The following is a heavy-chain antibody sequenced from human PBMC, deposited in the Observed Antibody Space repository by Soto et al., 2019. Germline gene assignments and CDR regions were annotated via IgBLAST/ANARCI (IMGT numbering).Heavy chain of an antibody. CDR1: GGSISSSNL. D-gene: IGHD2-15*01. Sequence: QVQLQESGPGLVKPSGTLSLTCTVSGGSISSSNLWSWVRQPPVKGLEGLGGIYHSGSTNYNPSLKSRVTISVDKSKNQFSLTLSSVTAADAAVYYCARAGRGYCSGGSCYSGLHGMDVWGQGTTVTVSS. V-gene: IGHV4-4*02. J-gene: IGHJ6*02. CDR2: IYHSGST. CDR3: ARAGRGYCSGGSCYSGLHGMDV.